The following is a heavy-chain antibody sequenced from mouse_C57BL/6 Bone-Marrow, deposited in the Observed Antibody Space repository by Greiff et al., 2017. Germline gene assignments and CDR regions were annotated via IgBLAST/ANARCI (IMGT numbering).Heavy chain of an antibody. CDR3: ARTFLFITTVGGFAY. Sequence: VKLQQPGAELVKPGASVKLSCKASGYTFTSYWMHWVKQRPGRGLEWIGRIDPNSGGTKYNEKFKSKATLTVDKPSSTAYMQLSSLTSEDSAVYYCARTFLFITTVGGFAYWGQGTLVTVSA. J-gene: IGHJ3*01. CDR1: GYTFTSYW. D-gene: IGHD1-1*01. V-gene: IGHV1-72*01. CDR2: IDPNSGGT.